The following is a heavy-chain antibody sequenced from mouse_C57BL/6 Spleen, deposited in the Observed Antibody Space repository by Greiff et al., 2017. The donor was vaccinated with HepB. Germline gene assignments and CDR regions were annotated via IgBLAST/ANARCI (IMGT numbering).Heavy chain of an antibody. V-gene: IGHV5-17*01. CDR2: ISSGSSTI. CDR1: GFTFSDYG. D-gene: IGHD2-1*01. Sequence: DVHLVESGGGLVKPGGSLKLSCAASGFTFSDYGMHWVRQAPEKGLEWVAYISSGSSTIYYADTVKGRFTISRDNAKNTLFLQMTSLRSEDTAMYYCAKDGNYEGYFDYWGQGTTLTVSS. J-gene: IGHJ2*01. CDR3: AKDGNYEGYFDY.